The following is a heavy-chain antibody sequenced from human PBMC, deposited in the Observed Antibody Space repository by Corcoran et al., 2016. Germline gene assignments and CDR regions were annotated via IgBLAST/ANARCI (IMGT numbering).Heavy chain of an antibody. J-gene: IGHJ4*02. CDR2: INHSGST. D-gene: IGHD6-13*01. Sequence: QVQLQQWGAGLLKPSETLSLTCAVYGGSFSGYYWSWIRQPPGKGLEWIGEINHSGSTNYNPSLKSRVTISVDTSKNQFSLKLSSVTAADTAVYYSARGRIDSSWYLDYWGQGTLVTVSS. CDR3: ARGRIDSSWYLDY. CDR1: GGSFSGYY. V-gene: IGHV4-34*01.